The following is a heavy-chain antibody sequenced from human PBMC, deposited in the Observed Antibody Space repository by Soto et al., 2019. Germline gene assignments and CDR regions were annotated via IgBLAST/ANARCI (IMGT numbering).Heavy chain of an antibody. D-gene: IGHD1-26*01. CDR1: GGSISSSSYY. CDR2: IDYSGST. J-gene: IGHJ4*02. Sequence: QLQLQESGPGLVKPSETLSLTCTVSGGSISSSSYYWGWIRQSPGKGLEWIGNIDYSGSTYYNPSLKSRGTISVDTSKNQFSLKLSSVTAADTAVYYCARRGGSSPFDYWGQGTLVTVSS. V-gene: IGHV4-39*01. CDR3: ARRGGSSPFDY.